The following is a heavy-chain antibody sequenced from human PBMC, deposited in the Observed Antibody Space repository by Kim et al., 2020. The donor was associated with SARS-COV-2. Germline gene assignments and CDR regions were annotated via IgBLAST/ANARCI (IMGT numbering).Heavy chain of an antibody. CDR1: GFTFSDYY. D-gene: IGHD1-26*01. CDR2: ISSSGSTI. V-gene: IGHV3-11*01. J-gene: IGHJ3*02. Sequence: GGSLRLSCAASGFTFSDYYMSWIRQAPGKGLEWVSYISSSGSTIYYADSVKGRFTISRDNAKNSLYLQMNSLRAEDTAVYYCARGGRLEGLQKISLLRTRSDAFDIWGQGTMVTVSS. CDR3: ARGGRLEGLQKISLLRTRSDAFDI.